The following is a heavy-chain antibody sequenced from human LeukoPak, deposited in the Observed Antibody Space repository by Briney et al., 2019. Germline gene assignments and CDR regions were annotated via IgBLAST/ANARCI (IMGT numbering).Heavy chain of an antibody. D-gene: IGHD1-26*01. CDR3: ARDPTYYLRYGYFDS. J-gene: IGHJ4*02. CDR2: INNVRSHI. CDR1: GFTFSTSA. V-gene: IGHV3-21*06. Sequence: GGSLRLSCAASGFTFSTSAMNWVRQAPGQGLEWVSSINNVRSHIYYADSVRGRFTISRDNANNVLYLQMNSLRAEDTAVYYCARDPTYYLRYGYFDSWGQGTLVTVSS.